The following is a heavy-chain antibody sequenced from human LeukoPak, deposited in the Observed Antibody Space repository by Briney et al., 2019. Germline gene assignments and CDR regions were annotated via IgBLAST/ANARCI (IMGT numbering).Heavy chain of an antibody. CDR1: GGSISSYY. J-gene: IGHJ4*02. Sequence: SETLSLTCTVSGGSISSYYWSWIRQPAGKGLEWNGRIYTSGSTNYNPSLKSRVTMSVDTSKNQFSLKLSSVTAADTAVYYCARGVLRFLEWYLDYWGQGTLVTVSS. CDR2: IYTSGST. V-gene: IGHV4-4*07. D-gene: IGHD3-3*01. CDR3: ARGVLRFLEWYLDY.